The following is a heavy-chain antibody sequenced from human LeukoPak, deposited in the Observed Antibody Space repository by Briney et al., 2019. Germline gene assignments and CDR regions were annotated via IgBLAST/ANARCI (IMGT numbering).Heavy chain of an antibody. CDR2: IYTSGST. CDR3: ARENDFWSGYAYDY. Sequence: KTSETLSLTCTVSGGSISSYYWSWIRQPAGKGLEWIGRIYTSGSTNYNPYLQSRVTMSVDTSKNQFSLKLSSVTAADTAVYYCARENDFWSGYAYDYWGQGTLVTVSS. CDR1: GGSISSYY. J-gene: IGHJ4*02. V-gene: IGHV4-4*07. D-gene: IGHD3-3*01.